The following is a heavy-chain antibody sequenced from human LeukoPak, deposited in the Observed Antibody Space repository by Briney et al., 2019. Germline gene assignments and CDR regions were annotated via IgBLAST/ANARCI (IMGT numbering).Heavy chain of an antibody. V-gene: IGHV1-69*13. J-gene: IGHJ6*03. CDR2: IIPIFGTA. CDR1: GYTFTSYY. CDR3: ASGGHGGYCSGGSCYALGYYYYMDV. Sequence: GASVKVSCKASGYTFTSYYMHWVRQAPGQGLEWMGGIIPIFGTANYAQKFQGRVTITADESTSTAYMELSSLRSEDTAVYYCASGGHGGYCSGGSCYALGYYYYMDVWGKGTTVTVSS. D-gene: IGHD2-15*01.